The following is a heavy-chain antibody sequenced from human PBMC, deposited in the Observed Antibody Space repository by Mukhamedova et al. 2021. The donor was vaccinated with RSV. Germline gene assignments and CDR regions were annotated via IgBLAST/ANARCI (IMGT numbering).Heavy chain of an antibody. CDR3: TIDWGGGDEKGVAY. D-gene: IGHD2-21*01. V-gene: IGHV3-7*03. CDR2: IKQDGGEK. Sequence: MSWVRQAPGKGLEWVANIKQDGGEKLYVDSVKGRFTVSRDNAENSLYLQMDSLRAEDTAIYYCTIDWGGGDEKGVAYWGQGTLVT. J-gene: IGHJ4*02.